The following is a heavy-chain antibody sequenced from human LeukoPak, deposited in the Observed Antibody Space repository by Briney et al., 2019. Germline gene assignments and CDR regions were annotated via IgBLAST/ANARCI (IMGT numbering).Heavy chain of an antibody. CDR3: AGRAVTGMNYFDH. J-gene: IGHJ4*02. V-gene: IGHV3-48*03. D-gene: IGHD6-13*01. Sequence: PGGSLRLSCAASGFTFSSYEMNWVRQAPGKGLEWVSYISSSGSTIYYADSVKGRFTISRDNAKNSLYLQMNSLRAEDTAVYYCAGRAVTGMNYFDHWGQGTLVTVSS. CDR1: GFTFSSYE. CDR2: ISSSGSTI.